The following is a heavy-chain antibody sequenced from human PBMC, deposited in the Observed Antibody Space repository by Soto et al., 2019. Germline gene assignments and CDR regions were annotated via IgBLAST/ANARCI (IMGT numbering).Heavy chain of an antibody. CDR3: VKEKLYSNYEYYFDY. Sequence: LRLSCAASGFSFRNYAMHWVRRAPGKGLEWVSGISWHSGTIGYADSVRGRFTISRDNAKNSLYLRMNSLRPEDTALYFCVKEKLYSNYEYYFDYWGQGTLVTVSS. CDR1: GFSFRNYA. D-gene: IGHD4-4*01. V-gene: IGHV3-9*01. CDR2: ISWHSGTI. J-gene: IGHJ4*02.